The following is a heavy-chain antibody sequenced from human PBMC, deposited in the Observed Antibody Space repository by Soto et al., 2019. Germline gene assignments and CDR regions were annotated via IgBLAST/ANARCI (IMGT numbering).Heavy chain of an antibody. Sequence: QVQLAQSGAEVKKPGSSVKVSCKASGGTFSSYAISWVRQAPGQGLEWMGGIIPIFGTANYAQKFQGRVTITADESTSTAYMELSSLRSEDTAVYYCARAGYCSSTSCSPRGFDYWGQGTLVTVSS. V-gene: IGHV1-69*01. D-gene: IGHD2-2*01. CDR3: ARAGYCSSTSCSPRGFDY. CDR2: IIPIFGTA. J-gene: IGHJ4*02. CDR1: GGTFSSYA.